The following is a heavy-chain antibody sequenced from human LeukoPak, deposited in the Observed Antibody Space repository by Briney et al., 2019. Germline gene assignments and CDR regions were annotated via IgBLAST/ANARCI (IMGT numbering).Heavy chain of an antibody. Sequence: ASVKVSCTPSGYTFTGYYIQWVRQAPRQGLEWMGWFNPSSGGTNYAQQFQGRVTMTRDTSISTAYMELSRLRSDDTAVYYCARGVVAATFYYYMDVWGKGTTVTVSS. CDR2: FNPSSGGT. J-gene: IGHJ6*03. D-gene: IGHD2-15*01. CDR1: GYTFTGYY. CDR3: ARGVVAATFYYYMDV. V-gene: IGHV1-2*02.